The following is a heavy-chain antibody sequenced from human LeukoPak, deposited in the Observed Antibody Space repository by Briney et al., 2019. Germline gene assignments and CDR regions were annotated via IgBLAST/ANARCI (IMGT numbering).Heavy chain of an antibody. CDR1: GGSISSGNYY. V-gene: IGHV4-30-4*01. Sequence: SKTLSLTCTVSGGSISSGNYYWSWIRQSPGKGLEWIGYIYYSGSVFYNPSLESRIIISLDTSKNQFSLKVTSLTAADSAVYYCARKTRTWSNWFDPWGREPWSPSPQ. CDR2: IYYSGSV. CDR3: ARKTRTWSNWFDP. D-gene: IGHD1-14*01. J-gene: IGHJ5*02.